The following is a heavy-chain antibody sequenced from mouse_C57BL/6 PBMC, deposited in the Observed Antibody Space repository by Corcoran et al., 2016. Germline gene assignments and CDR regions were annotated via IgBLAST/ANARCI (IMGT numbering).Heavy chain of an antibody. CDR2: IFPGSGST. J-gene: IGHJ1*03. CDR3: ARGGYGSSYWYFDV. V-gene: IGHV1-75*01. Sequence: QVQLQQSGPELVKPGASVKISCKASGYTFTDYYINWVKQRPGQGLEWIGWIFPGSGSTYYNEKFKGKATLTVDKSSSTAYMLLSRLTSEDSAVYFCARGGYGSSYWYFDVWGTGTTVTVSS. D-gene: IGHD1-1*01. CDR1: GYTFTDYY.